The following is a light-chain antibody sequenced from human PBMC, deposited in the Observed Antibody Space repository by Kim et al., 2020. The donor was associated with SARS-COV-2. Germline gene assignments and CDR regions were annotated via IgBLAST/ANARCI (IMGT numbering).Light chain of an antibody. CDR3: QEYIDWPPRT. CDR2: AAS. CDR1: QDIRLS. V-gene: IGKV3-15*01. J-gene: IGKJ1*01. Sequence: SPGERVTLSCRASQDIRLSLAWYQQKPGQVPRLLIFAASTRATGVPARFSGSGSGTEFTLTITSLQSEDFAVYYCQEYIDWPPRTFGQGTRVEIK.